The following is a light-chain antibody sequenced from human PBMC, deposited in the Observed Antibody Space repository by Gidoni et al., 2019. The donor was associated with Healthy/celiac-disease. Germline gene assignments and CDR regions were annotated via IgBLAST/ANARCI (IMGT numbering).Light chain of an antibody. J-gene: IGKJ4*01. CDR1: QSVLYSSNNKNY. Sequence: DIVMTQSPDFLAVSLGERATINCKSSQSVLYSSNNKNYLAWYQQKPGQPPKLLIYCASTRESGVPDRFSGSGSGKDFTLTISSLQAEDVAVYYCQQYYSTPLTFGGGTKVEIK. CDR3: QQYYSTPLT. V-gene: IGKV4-1*01. CDR2: CAS.